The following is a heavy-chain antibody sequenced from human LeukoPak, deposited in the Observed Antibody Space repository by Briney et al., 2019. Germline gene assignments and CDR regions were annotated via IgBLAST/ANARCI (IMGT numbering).Heavy chain of an antibody. Sequence: SETLSLTCAVYGGSITGYYWSWIRQPPGKGLEWIGEINHSGSTNYNPSLKSRVTISVDTSKNQFSLKLSSVTAADTAVYYCARAVVVPAAILYYYYGMDVWGQGTTVTVSS. CDR2: INHSGST. CDR3: ARAVVVPAAILYYYYGMDV. CDR1: GGSITGYY. V-gene: IGHV4-34*01. D-gene: IGHD2-2*01. J-gene: IGHJ6*02.